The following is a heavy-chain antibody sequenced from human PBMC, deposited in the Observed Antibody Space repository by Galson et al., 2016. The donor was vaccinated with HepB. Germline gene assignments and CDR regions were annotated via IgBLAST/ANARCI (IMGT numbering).Heavy chain of an antibody. V-gene: IGHV3-30*03. CDR1: GFTFSSYG. J-gene: IGHJ3*02. CDR2: ISNDGSTN. Sequence: SLRLSCAASGFTFSSYGMHWVRQASGKGLEWVAVISNDGSTNDYADSVKGRFTIPSDNSKNTLYRQMNSQRPEDTAVYYCARVREPQLLEAFDIWAQGTMVTVFS. CDR3: ARVREPQLLEAFDI. D-gene: IGHD6-13*01.